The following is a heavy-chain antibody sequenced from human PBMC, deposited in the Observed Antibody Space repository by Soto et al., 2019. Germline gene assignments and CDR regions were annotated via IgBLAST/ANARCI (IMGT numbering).Heavy chain of an antibody. D-gene: IGHD3-10*01. V-gene: IGHV3-74*01. CDR2: IKSDASTT. CDR1: GFTFSTSW. J-gene: IGHJ4*02. CDR3: ARGPTGWFGYDY. Sequence: EVQLVESGGGLVQPGGSLRLSCAASGFTFSTSWMHWVRQAAGKGLVWVSRIKSDASTTNYADSVKGRFTNSRDNAKNTLYLQMDSLTVEDTAVYYCARGPTGWFGYDYWGQGTLVTVSS.